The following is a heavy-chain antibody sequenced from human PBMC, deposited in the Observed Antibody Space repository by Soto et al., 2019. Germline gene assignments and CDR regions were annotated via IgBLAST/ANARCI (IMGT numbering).Heavy chain of an antibody. V-gene: IGHV2-5*02. CDR1: GFSLSTRDVG. CDR2: VYWDDSK. Sequence: QITLNESGPPLVKPTQTLTLTCTFSGFSLSTRDVGVGWIRQPPGEALEWLGVVYWDDSKTYSPSLESRLTITKAPSKNQVVLRMTKMDPVDTATYYCAHCRGGVASFWGQGTLVTVSS. D-gene: IGHD2-2*01. J-gene: IGHJ4*02. CDR3: AHCRGGVASF.